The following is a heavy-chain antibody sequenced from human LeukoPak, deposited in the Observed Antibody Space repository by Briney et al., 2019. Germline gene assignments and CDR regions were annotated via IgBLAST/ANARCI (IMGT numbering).Heavy chain of an antibody. CDR3: ARGRRRCSGGSCYQLYYYYGMDV. D-gene: IGHD2-15*01. V-gene: IGHV4-34*01. CDR2: INHSGST. J-gene: IGHJ6*02. CDR1: GGSFSGYY. Sequence: SETLSLTCAVYGGSFSGYYWSWIRQPPGKGLEWIGEINHSGSTNYNPSLKSRVTISVDTSKNQFSPKLSSVTAADTAVYYCARGRRRCSGGSCYQLYYYYGMDVWGQGTTVTVSS.